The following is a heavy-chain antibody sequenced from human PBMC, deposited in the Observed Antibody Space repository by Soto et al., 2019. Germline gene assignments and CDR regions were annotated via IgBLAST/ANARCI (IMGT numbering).Heavy chain of an antibody. CDR1: GYTFINYG. J-gene: IGHJ5*02. CDR3: ARDPVGPAWFDP. V-gene: IGHV1-18*01. CDR2: INTYHGNT. Sequence: QVQLVQSVAEVKKPGASVKVSCKASGYTFINYGISWVRQAPGQGLEWMGWINTYHGNTNYAKKFQGRVTMTTDTSASTAYMELRSLRSADTAVYHSARDPVGPAWFDPWGQGTLVTVSS. D-gene: IGHD1-26*01.